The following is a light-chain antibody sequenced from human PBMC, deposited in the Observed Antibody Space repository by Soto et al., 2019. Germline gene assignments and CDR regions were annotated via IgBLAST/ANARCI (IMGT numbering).Light chain of an antibody. Sequence: IQLTQSPSSLSASPGDRATLTCRASQSISSWLAWYQQKPGKAPKLLIYDASSLESGVPSRFSGSGSGTEFTLTISSLQPDDFATYYCQQYNSYSPETFGQGTKVDI. CDR2: DAS. CDR1: QSISSW. CDR3: QQYNSYSPET. V-gene: IGKV1-5*01. J-gene: IGKJ1*01.